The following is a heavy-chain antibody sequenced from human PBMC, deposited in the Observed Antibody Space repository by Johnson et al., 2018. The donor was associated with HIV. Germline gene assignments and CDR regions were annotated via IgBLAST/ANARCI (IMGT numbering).Heavy chain of an antibody. J-gene: IGHJ3*01. V-gene: IGHV3-15*01. D-gene: IGHD3-22*01. CDR3: TRVVVITQEK. CDR1: GFTFSSYD. Sequence: VQLVESGGGLVKPGGSLRLSCAASGFTFSSYDMHWVRQATGKGLECVGRIKSKTDGGTTDYAAPVKGRFSISRDDSKNTLYLQMNNLKTEDTALYYCTRVVVITQEKWGQGTMVTVSS. CDR2: IKSKTDGGTT.